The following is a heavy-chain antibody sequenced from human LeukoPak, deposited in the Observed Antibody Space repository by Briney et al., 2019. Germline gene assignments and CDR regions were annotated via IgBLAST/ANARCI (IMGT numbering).Heavy chain of an antibody. D-gene: IGHD3-10*01. Sequence: SETLSLTCTVSGGSISSYYWSWLRQPPGKGLEWIGYIYYSGSTNYNPSLKSRVTISVDTSKNQFSLKLSSVTAADTAVYYCARGTMVRGVIIPDFDYWGQETLVTVSS. J-gene: IGHJ4*02. CDR2: IYYSGST. CDR3: ARGTMVRGVIIPDFDY. CDR1: GGSISSYY. V-gene: IGHV4-59*01.